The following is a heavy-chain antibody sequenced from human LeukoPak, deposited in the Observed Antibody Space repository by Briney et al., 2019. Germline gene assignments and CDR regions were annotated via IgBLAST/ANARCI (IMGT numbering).Heavy chain of an antibody. Sequence: PGGSLRLSCAASGFTFSSYGMHWVRQAPGKGLEWVAVISYDGSNKYYADSVKGRFTISRDNSKNTLYLQMNSLRAEDTAVYYCAKETTAYYFDYWGQGTLVTVSS. CDR1: GFTFSSYG. V-gene: IGHV3-30*18. J-gene: IGHJ4*02. D-gene: IGHD4-11*01. CDR3: AKETTAYYFDY. CDR2: ISYDGSNK.